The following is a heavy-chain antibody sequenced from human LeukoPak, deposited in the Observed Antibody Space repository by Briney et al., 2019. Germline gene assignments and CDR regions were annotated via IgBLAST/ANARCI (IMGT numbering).Heavy chain of an antibody. D-gene: IGHD3-22*01. CDR1: GFAFSDYS. V-gene: IGHV3-21*01. Sequence: GGSLRLSCAASGFAFSDYSMNWVRQAPGKGLEWVSSISSSSTYIYYADSVKGRFTISRDDAKNSLFLQMSSLRAEDTAVYYCATADTHYYDNRGYSNWGQGTLVTVSS. J-gene: IGHJ4*02. CDR2: ISSSSTYI. CDR3: ATADTHYYDNRGYSN.